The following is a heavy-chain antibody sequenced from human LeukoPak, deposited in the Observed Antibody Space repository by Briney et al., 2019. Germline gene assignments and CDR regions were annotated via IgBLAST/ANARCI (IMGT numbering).Heavy chain of an antibody. D-gene: IGHD3-22*01. CDR2: ISAYNGNT. CDR1: VYTFTSYG. V-gene: IGHV1-18*01. J-gene: IGHJ3*02. CDR3: ARDTHDSSGYYGGVAFDI. Sequence: GASVKVSCKASVYTFTSYGISWVRQAPGQGLEWMGWISAYNGNTNYAQKLQGRVTMTTDTSTSTAYMELRSLRSDDTAVYYCARDTHDSSGYYGGVAFDIWGQGTMVTVSS.